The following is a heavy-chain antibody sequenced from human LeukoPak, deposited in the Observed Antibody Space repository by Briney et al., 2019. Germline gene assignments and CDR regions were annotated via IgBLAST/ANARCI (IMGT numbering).Heavy chain of an antibody. J-gene: IGHJ4*02. CDR2: IXGXXXXX. Sequence: GGSLRLSCAASGFTFSSYAMSWVRQAPGKGLEWVSAIXGXXXXXXXXDXXXGRFTISRDNSKNTLYLQMNSLRAEDTAVYYCATXXLXTYDYWGQGTLVTVSS. CDR3: ATXXLXTYDY. CDR1: GFTFSSYA. V-gene: IGHV3-23*01.